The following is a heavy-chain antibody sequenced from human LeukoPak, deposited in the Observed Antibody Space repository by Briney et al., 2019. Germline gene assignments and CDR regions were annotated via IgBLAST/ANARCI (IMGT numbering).Heavy chain of an antibody. J-gene: IGHJ5*02. Sequence: SETLSLTCTVSGGSISSYYWSWIRQPPGKGLEWIGYIYYSGSTNYNPYLKSRVTISVDTSKNQFSLKLSSVTAADTAVYYCARVMGYYDILTGYYRRCWFDPWGQGTLVTVSS. CDR3: ARVMGYYDILTGYYRRCWFDP. CDR2: IYYSGST. D-gene: IGHD3-9*01. V-gene: IGHV4-59*01. CDR1: GGSISSYY.